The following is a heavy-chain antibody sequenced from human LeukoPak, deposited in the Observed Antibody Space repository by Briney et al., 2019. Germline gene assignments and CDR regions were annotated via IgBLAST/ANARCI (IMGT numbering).Heavy chain of an antibody. D-gene: IGHD2-15*01. CDR2: IIPIFGTA. CDR3: AGEIGYCSGGSCMQGDYYYGMDV. CDR1: GYTFTGYY. J-gene: IGHJ6*04. V-gene: IGHV1-69*06. Sequence: GASVKVSCKASGYTFTGYYMHWVRQAPGQGLEWMGGIIPIFGTANYAQKFQGRVTITADKSTSTAYMELSSLRSEDTAVYYCAGEIGYCSGGSCMQGDYYYGMDVWGKGTTVTVSS.